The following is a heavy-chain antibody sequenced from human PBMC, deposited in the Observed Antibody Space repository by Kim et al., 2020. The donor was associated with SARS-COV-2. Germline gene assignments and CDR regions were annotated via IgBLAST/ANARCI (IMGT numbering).Heavy chain of an antibody. CDR1: GGSISSYY. CDR3: SSAGYISGAFVI. D-gene: IGHD6-25*01. V-gene: IGHV4-59*01. J-gene: IGHJ3*02. CDR2: IYYSGST. Sequence: SETLSLTCTVSGGSISSYYWSWIRQPPGKGLEWIGYIYYSGSTNYNPSLKSRVTISVDTSTNQFSLKLSSGTAADTAVFYYSSAGYISGAFVIWGQGTMV.